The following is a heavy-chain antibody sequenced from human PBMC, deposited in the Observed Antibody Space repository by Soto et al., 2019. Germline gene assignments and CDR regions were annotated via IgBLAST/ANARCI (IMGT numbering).Heavy chain of an antibody. V-gene: IGHV4-59*02. D-gene: IGHD3-16*01. CDR2: DYSDST. CDR1: GGSVSSHH. Sequence: QVQLQESGPGLVKPSETLSLTCTVSGGSVSSHHWTWIRQPPGQGLEWIGDYSDSTSHSPYPKTRHTISDSTTKNQYSPKLHAWTAAGTVVSYCATKSCGERGRGYGGQGTLVTVSS. J-gene: IGHJ4*02. CDR3: ATKSCGERGRGY.